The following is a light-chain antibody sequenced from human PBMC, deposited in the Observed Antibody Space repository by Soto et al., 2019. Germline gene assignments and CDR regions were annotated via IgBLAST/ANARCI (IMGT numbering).Light chain of an antibody. CDR1: SGDVGAYNL. CDR3: CSYAGGSTLI. CDR2: EGS. V-gene: IGLV2-23*01. J-gene: IGLJ2*01. Sequence: QSALTQPASVSGSPGQSITISCTGTSGDVGAYNLVSWYQQHPGKAPKLMIYEGSKRPSGISNRFSGSKSGNTASLTISGLQAEDEADYYCCSYAGGSTLIFGGGTKVTVL.